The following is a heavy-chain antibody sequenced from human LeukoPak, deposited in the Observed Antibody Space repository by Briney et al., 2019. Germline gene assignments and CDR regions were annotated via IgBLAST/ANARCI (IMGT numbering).Heavy chain of an antibody. Sequence: PGGSLRLSCAASGFTFSSYWMSWVRQAPGKGLEWVANIKQDGSEKYYVDSVKGRFTISRDNAKNSLYLHMNSLRAEDTAVYYCAREVIRYFDWLLHDAFDIWGQGTMVTVSS. V-gene: IGHV3-7*01. CDR2: IKQDGSEK. D-gene: IGHD3-9*01. J-gene: IGHJ3*02. CDR3: AREVIRYFDWLLHDAFDI. CDR1: GFTFSSYW.